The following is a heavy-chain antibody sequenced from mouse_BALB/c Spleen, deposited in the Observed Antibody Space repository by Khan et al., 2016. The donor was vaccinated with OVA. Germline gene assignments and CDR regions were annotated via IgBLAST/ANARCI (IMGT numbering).Heavy chain of an antibody. V-gene: IGHV1-4*01. CDR1: GYTFTSYT. J-gene: IGHJ3*01. D-gene: IGHD2-14*01. CDR2: INPSSGYT. Sequence: LEESGAELARPGASVKMSCKASGYTFTSYTIHWIKQRPGQGLEWIGYINPSSGYTNYNQTFKDKATLTADKSSTTAYMQLSSLTSDDSAVYYCARDGAYYRNDGWVAYWGQGTLVTVSA. CDR3: ARDGAYYRNDGWVAY.